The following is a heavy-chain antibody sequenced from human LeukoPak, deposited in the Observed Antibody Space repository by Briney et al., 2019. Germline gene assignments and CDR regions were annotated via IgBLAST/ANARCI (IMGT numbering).Heavy chain of an antibody. D-gene: IGHD1-14*01. V-gene: IGHV3-30*18. CDR2: ISYDGINN. CDR1: GFTFSAYG. J-gene: IGHJ4*02. CDR3: AKDTRDDHHSDY. Sequence: HPGGSLRLSCAVSGFTFSAYGMHWVRQAPGKGLEWVAIISYDGINNYYPDSVKGRFTISRDNSKNTLYLQMNSLRAEDTAVYYCAKDTRDDHHSDYWGQGTLVTVSS.